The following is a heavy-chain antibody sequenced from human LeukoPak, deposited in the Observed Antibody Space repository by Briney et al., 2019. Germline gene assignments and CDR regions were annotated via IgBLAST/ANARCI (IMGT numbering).Heavy chain of an antibody. CDR3: ARGVVPGVCSGGSCYFGAFDY. Sequence: GASVKVSCKASGYTFTSYHMHWVRQAPGQGLEWMGIINPSGGTTNYAQKFRGRVTMTRDMSTSTVYMELSSLRAEDTAVYYCARGVVPGVCSGGSCYFGAFDYWGQGTLVTVSS. D-gene: IGHD2-15*01. CDR2: INPSGGTT. V-gene: IGHV1-46*01. J-gene: IGHJ4*02. CDR1: GYTFTSYH.